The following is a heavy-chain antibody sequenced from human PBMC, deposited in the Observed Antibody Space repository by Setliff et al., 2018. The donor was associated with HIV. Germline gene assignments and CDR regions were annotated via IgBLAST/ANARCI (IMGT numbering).Heavy chain of an antibody. V-gene: IGHV1-24*01. CDR2: VDPQDGEI. Sequence: VASVKVSCKVSGFTLSDVSVHWVRQAPGKGLEWMGYVDPQDGEIVYAQKFQGRVTMTEDTSTGTAYMELSGLRSGDTAVYYCAIDVTGGWLRPMPDYWGQGALVTVSS. CDR3: AIDVTGGWLRPMPDY. J-gene: IGHJ4*02. CDR1: GFTLSDVS. D-gene: IGHD2-2*01.